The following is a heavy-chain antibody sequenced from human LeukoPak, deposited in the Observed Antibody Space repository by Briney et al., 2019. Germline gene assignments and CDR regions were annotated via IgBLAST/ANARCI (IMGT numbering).Heavy chain of an antibody. CDR2: ISAYNGNT. CDR1: GYTFTSYA. Sequence: ASVTVSCKTSGYTFTSYAITWVRQAPGQGLEWMGWISAYNGNTNYTQKLQGRVTITTETSTSSAYMELRSLRSDDTGVYYCARVRDYYDFWSGYYADWGQGTLVTVPS. V-gene: IGHV1-18*01. CDR3: ARVRDYYDFWSGYYAD. D-gene: IGHD3-3*01. J-gene: IGHJ4*02.